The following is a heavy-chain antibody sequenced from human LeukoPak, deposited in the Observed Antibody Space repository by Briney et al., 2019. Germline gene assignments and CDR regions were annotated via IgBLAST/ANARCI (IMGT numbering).Heavy chain of an antibody. CDR2: IDSSGITI. CDR1: GFPFSSYE. J-gene: IGHJ4*02. D-gene: IGHD2-21*02. Sequence: GGSLRLSCAGSGFPFSSYEMNWLRQAPGKGLEWVSHIDSSGITIYYGDSVKGRFTISRDNAKNSIYLQMDSLRVEDTAIYYCARDSVSDLLDYWGQGTPVTVSS. V-gene: IGHV3-48*03. CDR3: ARDSVSDLLDY.